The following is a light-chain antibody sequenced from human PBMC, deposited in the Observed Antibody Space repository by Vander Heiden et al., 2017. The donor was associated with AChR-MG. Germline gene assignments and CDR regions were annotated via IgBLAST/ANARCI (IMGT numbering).Light chain of an antibody. CDR2: GNI. J-gene: IGLJ2*01. CDR1: SSNIGAGYD. V-gene: IGLV1-40*01. CDR3: QSYDSSLDVV. Sequence: HSVLTQPPPLSGAPRQRVTTSRTGSSSNIGAGYDVHWYQQLTGTAPKLLSYGNINRPSGVPDRFSASKSGTSASLAITGLQAEDEADYYCQSYDSSLDVVFGTGTRLTVL.